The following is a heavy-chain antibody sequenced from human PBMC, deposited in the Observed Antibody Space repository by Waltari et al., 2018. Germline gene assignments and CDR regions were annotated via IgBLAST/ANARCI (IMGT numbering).Heavy chain of an antibody. Sequence: QFQLQESGPGLVKPSETLFLTCGVSGYSITNGYYWGWIRQAPGKGLEWIGSIYNSGSTYYNASLKSRVTISVDTAKSQVSLKLSAVTAADTAVYYCARRDGSGTYYPPNAFDIWGQGTGVTVSS. D-gene: IGHD3-10*01. CDR3: ARRDGSGTYYPPNAFDI. CDR2: IYNSGST. V-gene: IGHV4-38-2*01. CDR1: GYSITNGYY. J-gene: IGHJ3*02.